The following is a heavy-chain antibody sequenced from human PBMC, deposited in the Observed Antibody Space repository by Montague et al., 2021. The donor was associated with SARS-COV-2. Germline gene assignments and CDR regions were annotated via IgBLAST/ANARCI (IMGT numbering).Heavy chain of an antibody. CDR2: SYYSGNT. Sequence: SETLSLTCTVSGGSASSNKWRWTRHPRSKGLELIWNSYYSGNTNYIPSLKSQVTISIDTSKNQFSLELNSVTAADTALYYCARGSYVPDALDIWGQGTMVTVSS. CDR1: GGSASSNK. V-gene: IGHV4-59*02. CDR3: ARGSYVPDALDI. D-gene: IGHD3-10*02. J-gene: IGHJ3*02.